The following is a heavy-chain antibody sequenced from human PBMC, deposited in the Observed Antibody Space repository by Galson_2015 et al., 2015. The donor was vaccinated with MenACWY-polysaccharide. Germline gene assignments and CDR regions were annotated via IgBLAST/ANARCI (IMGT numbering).Heavy chain of an antibody. CDR3: TTDPGDYEDY. CDR1: GIHFINAW. Sequence: SLRLSCAASGIHFINAWMSWLRQTPGKGLEWVGRIKSRTDGGTTDYAAPVKGRFSISRDDSINTLYLQMNSLKTEDTAVYYCTTDPGDYEDYWGQGTLVTVSS. CDR2: IKSRTDGGTT. V-gene: IGHV3-15*01. D-gene: IGHD4-17*01. J-gene: IGHJ4*02.